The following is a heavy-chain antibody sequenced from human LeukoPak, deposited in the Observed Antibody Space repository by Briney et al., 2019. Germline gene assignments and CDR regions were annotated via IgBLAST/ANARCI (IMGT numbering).Heavy chain of an antibody. D-gene: IGHD3-10*01. Sequence: GGSLSLSCAASGFIFSNYWMIWVRQAPGKGLEWVANIKEDGSEIYYVDSVKGRFTISRDNAKNSVYLQMNSLRAEDTAIYYCARHWSYHDYWGQGTLVTVPS. CDR3: ARHWSYHDY. J-gene: IGHJ4*02. CDR2: IKEDGSEI. V-gene: IGHV3-7*04. CDR1: GFIFSNYW.